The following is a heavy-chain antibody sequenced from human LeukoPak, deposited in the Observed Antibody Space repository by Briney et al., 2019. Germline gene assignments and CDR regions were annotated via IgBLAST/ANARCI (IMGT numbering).Heavy chain of an antibody. Sequence: PGGSQRLSCAASGFTFSTYWMSWVRQAPGKGLEWVANIKGDGSERYYVDSVKGRFTISRDNAKNSLHLQMNSLRAEDTAVYYCAKDFARYWGQGTLVTVSS. D-gene: IGHD2-15*01. J-gene: IGHJ4*02. CDR1: GFTFSTYW. CDR3: AKDFARY. V-gene: IGHV3-7*01. CDR2: IKGDGSER.